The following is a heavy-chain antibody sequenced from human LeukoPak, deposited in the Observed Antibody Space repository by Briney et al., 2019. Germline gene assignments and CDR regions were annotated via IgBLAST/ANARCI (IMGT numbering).Heavy chain of an antibody. Sequence: PGGSLRLSCAASGFTFSSYEMNWVRQAPGKGLEWVSSISSSSSYIYYADSVKGRFTISRDNAKNSLYLQMNSLRAEDTAVYYCARDPGEYYYDSSGSLDYWGQGTLVTVSS. J-gene: IGHJ4*02. CDR2: ISSSSSYI. CDR3: ARDPGEYYYDSSGSLDY. CDR1: GFTFSSYE. V-gene: IGHV3-21*01. D-gene: IGHD3-22*01.